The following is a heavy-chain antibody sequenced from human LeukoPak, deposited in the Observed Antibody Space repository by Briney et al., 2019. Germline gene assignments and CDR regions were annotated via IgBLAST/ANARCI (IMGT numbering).Heavy chain of an antibody. Sequence: GGSLRLSCAASGFTFSSYGMHWVRQAPGKGLEWVAVISYDGSNKYYADSVKGRFTISRDNSKNTLYLQMNSLRAEDTAVYYCAKDLYYGSGSYYPDYWGQGTLVTVSS. CDR1: GFTFSSYG. D-gene: IGHD3-10*01. V-gene: IGHV3-30*18. CDR2: ISYDGSNK. J-gene: IGHJ4*02. CDR3: AKDLYYGSGSYYPDY.